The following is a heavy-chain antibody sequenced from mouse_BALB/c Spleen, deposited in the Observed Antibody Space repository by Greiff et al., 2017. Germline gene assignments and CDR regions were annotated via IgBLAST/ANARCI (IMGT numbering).Heavy chain of an antibody. CDR1: GYTFTSYY. V-gene: IGHV1S81*02. D-gene: IGHD1-1*02. Sequence: QVQLQQPGAELVKPGASVKLSCKASGYTFTSYYMYWVKQRPGQGLEWIGGINPSNGGTNFNEKFKSKATLTVDKSSSTAYMQLSSLTSEDSAVYYCTSDGRDYMDYWGQGTSVTVSS. J-gene: IGHJ4*01. CDR2: INPSNGGT. CDR3: TSDGRDYMDY.